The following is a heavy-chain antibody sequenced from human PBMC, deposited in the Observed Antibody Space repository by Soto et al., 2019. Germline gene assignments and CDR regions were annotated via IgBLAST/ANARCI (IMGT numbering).Heavy chain of an antibody. CDR3: ARVAGTTLYYYYMDV. J-gene: IGHJ6*03. CDR1: GYTFPSYY. D-gene: IGHD1-7*01. V-gene: IGHV1-46*03. CDR2: INPSGGST. Sequence: SSVKVSCNASGYTFPSYYMHWVRLAPGQGLEWMGIINPSGGSTSYAQKFQGRVTMTRDTSTSTVYMELSSLRSEDTAVYYCARVAGTTLYYYYMDVWGKGTTVTVSS.